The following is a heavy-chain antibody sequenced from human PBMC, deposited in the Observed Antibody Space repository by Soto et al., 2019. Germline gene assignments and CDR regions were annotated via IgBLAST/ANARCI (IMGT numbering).Heavy chain of an antibody. Sequence: QVQLVQSGAEVKKPGSSVKVSCKASGGTFSSYAISWVRQAPGQGLEWMGGIIPIFGTANYAQKFQGRVTSTADESTSTADMELSSLRSEDTAVYYCAGRGDNWNYGGYFDYWGQGTLVTVSS. CDR3: AGRGDNWNYGGYFDY. CDR1: GGTFSSYA. V-gene: IGHV1-69*12. D-gene: IGHD1-7*01. CDR2: IIPIFGTA. J-gene: IGHJ4*02.